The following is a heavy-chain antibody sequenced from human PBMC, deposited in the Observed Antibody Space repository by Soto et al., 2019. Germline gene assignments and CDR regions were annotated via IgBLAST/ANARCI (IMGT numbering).Heavy chain of an antibody. CDR2: IRGDGSDI. CDR3: AKDLVYGSGSLGH. V-gene: IGHV3-74*03. Sequence: EVQLVESGGGLVQPGGSLRLSCAASGFTFSSYWMHWVRQVPGKGLVWVSRIRGDGSDIQYADSVKDRFTISRDNAKNTLDLKMNSLRAEDTAVYYCAKDLVYGSGSLGHWGQGTLVTVSS. D-gene: IGHD3-10*01. CDR1: GFTFSSYW. J-gene: IGHJ4*02.